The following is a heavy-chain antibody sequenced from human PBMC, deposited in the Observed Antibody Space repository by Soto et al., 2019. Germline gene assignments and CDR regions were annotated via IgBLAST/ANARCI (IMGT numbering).Heavy chain of an antibody. Sequence: ASVKVSCKASGYTLNTYYMHWVRQAPGRGPEWMGIINPRGGGTTYAQNFQDRVTMTSDTSSSTVYMELSSLRSEDTAVYYCARGGGFSPYYYNLDVWGQGTTVTVSS. CDR2: INPRGGGT. V-gene: IGHV1-46*02. CDR3: ARGGGFSPYYYNLDV. J-gene: IGHJ6*02. CDR1: GYTLNTYY. D-gene: IGHD2-15*01.